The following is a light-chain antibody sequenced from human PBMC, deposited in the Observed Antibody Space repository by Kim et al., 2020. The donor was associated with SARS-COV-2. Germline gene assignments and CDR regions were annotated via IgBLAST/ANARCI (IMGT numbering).Light chain of an antibody. V-gene: IGLV1-47*02. CDR2: NTN. CDR3: AAWDDSLTGPV. Sequence: GQWVTISCSGSSSNIGSNYLYWYQQVPGTAPKLLIFNTNQRPSGVPDRCSGSKSGTSASLAISGLRSEDEASYYCAAWDDSLTGPVFGGGTQLTVL. CDR1: SSNIGSNY. J-gene: IGLJ3*02.